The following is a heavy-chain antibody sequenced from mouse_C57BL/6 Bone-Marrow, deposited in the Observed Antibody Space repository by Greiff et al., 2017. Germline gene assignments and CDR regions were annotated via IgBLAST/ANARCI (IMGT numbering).Heavy chain of an antibody. D-gene: IGHD4-1*01. Sequence: VQLQQSGAELVKPGASVKISCKASGYAFSSYWMNWVKQRPGKGLEWIGQIYPGDGDTNYNGKFKGKATLTADKSSSTAYMQLSSLTSEDSAVYFCARPHFGSPRYAMDYWGQGTSVTVSS. J-gene: IGHJ4*01. CDR3: ARPHFGSPRYAMDY. CDR1: GYAFSSYW. V-gene: IGHV1-80*01. CDR2: IYPGDGDT.